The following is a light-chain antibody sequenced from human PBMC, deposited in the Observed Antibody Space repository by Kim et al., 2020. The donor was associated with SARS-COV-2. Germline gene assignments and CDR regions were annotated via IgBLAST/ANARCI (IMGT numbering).Light chain of an antibody. V-gene: IGLV2-14*03. CDR1: SSDVGGYNY. J-gene: IGLJ3*02. Sequence: QSALTQPASVSGSPGQSITISCTGTSSDVGGYNYVSWYQQHPGKAPTLMIYDVSNRPSGVSNRFSGSKSCNTASLTISGLQAEDEADYYCSSYSSSSTRRSWVFGGGTKLTVL. CDR3: SSYSSSSTRRSWV. CDR2: DVS.